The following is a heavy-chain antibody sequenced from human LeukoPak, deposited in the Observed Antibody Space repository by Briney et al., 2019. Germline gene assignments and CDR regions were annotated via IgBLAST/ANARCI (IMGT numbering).Heavy chain of an antibody. CDR3: AKLLGNMWPMWGLDV. D-gene: IGHD2-8*02. CDR1: GFTFSNHA. Sequence: GMSLRLSCTVSGFTFSNHAMNWVRQSPGKGLEWISGINIRSTGTYYADSVKGRFTISRDDSKNTLYLQMNSLSVEDTAIYYCAKLLGNMWPMWGLDVWGQGTTVTVSS. J-gene: IGHJ6*02. V-gene: IGHV3-23*01. CDR2: INIRSTGT.